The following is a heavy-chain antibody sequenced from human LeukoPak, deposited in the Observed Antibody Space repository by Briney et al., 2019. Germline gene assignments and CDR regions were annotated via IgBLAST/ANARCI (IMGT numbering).Heavy chain of an antibody. CDR2: ISACSGNT. V-gene: IGHV1-18*01. CDR3: ARGFRRGGDAFDI. Sequence: ATVTVSYTASGYTFTSYDISWVRQPPGQGLEWMGWISACSGNTNYAQMPQRRVTITADTYKHTAHMEVRTQSSDDTAVSFCARGFRRGGDAFDIWGQGTMVTVSS. D-gene: IGHD3-16*01. CDR1: GYTFTSYD. J-gene: IGHJ3*02.